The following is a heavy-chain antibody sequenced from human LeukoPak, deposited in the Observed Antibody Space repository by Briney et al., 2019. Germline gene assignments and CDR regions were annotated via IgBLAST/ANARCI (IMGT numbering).Heavy chain of an antibody. J-gene: IGHJ5*02. Sequence: ASVKVSCKASGYTFISYAMHWVRQAPGQRLEWMGWINAGNGNTKYSQKFQGRVTITRDTSASTAYMELSSLRSEDTAVYYCAREGILTGYLTPWGQGTLVTVSS. V-gene: IGHV1-3*01. CDR1: GYTFISYA. CDR2: INAGNGNT. CDR3: AREGILTGYLTP. D-gene: IGHD3-9*01.